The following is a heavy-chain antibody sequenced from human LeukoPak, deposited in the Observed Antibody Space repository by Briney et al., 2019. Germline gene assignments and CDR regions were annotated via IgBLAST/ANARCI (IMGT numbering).Heavy chain of an antibody. CDR3: ARGYYDSSGYGPY. V-gene: IGHV3-53*01. Sequence: VSLISCGASTYYADSVKGRVKISRGNYKKRLYLQMNSLRAEDTAVYYCARGYYDSSGYGPYWGQGTLVTVSS. J-gene: IGHJ4*02. D-gene: IGHD3-22*01. CDR2: ISCGAST.